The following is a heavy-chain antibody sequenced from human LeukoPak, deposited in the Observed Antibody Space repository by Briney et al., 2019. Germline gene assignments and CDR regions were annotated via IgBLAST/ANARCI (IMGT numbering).Heavy chain of an antibody. CDR2: IWYDGSNK. Sequence: GGSLRLSCAASRFTFSSYGMHWVRQAPGKGLEWVAVIWYDGSNKYYADSVKGRFTISRDNSKNTLYLQMNSLRAEDTAVYYCARALYSRGYFDYWGQGTLVTVSS. CDR3: ARALYSRGYFDY. CDR1: RFTFSSYG. D-gene: IGHD6-13*01. J-gene: IGHJ4*02. V-gene: IGHV3-33*01.